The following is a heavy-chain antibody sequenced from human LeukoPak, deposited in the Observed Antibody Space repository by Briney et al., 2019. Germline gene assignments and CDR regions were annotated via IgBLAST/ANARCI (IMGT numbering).Heavy chain of an antibody. V-gene: IGHV4-59*01. CDR2: IYYSGST. CDR1: GGSIGSYY. CDR3: ARARGLGVSPLWY. Sequence: SETLSLTCTVSGGSIGSYYWSWIRQPPGKGLEWIGYIYYSGSTNYNPSLKSRGTISVDTSKNQFSLKLSSVTAADTAVYSCARARGLGVSPLWYWGQGTLVTVSS. D-gene: IGHD1-26*01. J-gene: IGHJ4*02.